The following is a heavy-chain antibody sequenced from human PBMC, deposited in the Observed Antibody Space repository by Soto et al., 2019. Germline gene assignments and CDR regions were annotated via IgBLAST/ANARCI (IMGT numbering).Heavy chain of an antibody. CDR2: ISTYAGNT. J-gene: IGHJ6*02. Sequence: ASVKVSCRSSGYNFCSYGVIWVRRAPGQELEGLGWISTYAGNTTHGQKFLDRVTLTTDATTSTAYMELRSMMSDGKAGDYCGRDRCTTVRSYTHHLAVWGQGTTATASS. V-gene: IGHV1-18*04. CDR3: GRDRCTTVRSYTHHLAV. D-gene: IGHD2-8*01. CDR1: GYNFCSYG.